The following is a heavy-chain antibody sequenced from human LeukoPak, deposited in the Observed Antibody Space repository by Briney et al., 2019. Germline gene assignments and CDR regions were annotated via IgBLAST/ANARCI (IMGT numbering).Heavy chain of an antibody. V-gene: IGHV3-30*03. CDR3: ARTLVYYYYGMDV. J-gene: IGHJ6*02. CDR1: GFTFSGYG. Sequence: GGSLRLSCAASGFTFSGYGMHWVRQAPGKGLEWVAVISYDGSNKHYADSVKGRFTISRDNSKNTLYLQMNSLRAEDTAVYYCARTLVYYYYGMDVWGQGTTVTVSS. CDR2: ISYDGSNK.